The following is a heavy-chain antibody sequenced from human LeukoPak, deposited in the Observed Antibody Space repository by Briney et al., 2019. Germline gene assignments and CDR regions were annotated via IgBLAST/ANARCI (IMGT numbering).Heavy chain of an antibody. D-gene: IGHD5-12*01. V-gene: IGHV3-43*02. CDR2: ISGDGGST. CDR1: GFTFDDYA. J-gene: IGHJ6*02. Sequence: GGSLRLSCAASGFTFDDYAMHWVRQAPGKGLEWVSLISGDGGSTYYADSVKGRFTISRDNSKNSLYLQMNSLRTEDTALYYCAKDLLRYSGYEPYYYYGMDVWGQGTTVTDSS. CDR3: AKDLLRYSGYEPYYYYGMDV.